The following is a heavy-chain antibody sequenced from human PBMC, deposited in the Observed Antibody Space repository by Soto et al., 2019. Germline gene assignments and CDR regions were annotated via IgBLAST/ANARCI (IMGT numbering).Heavy chain of an antibody. V-gene: IGHV1-2*02. CDR2: IGPESGAT. J-gene: IGHJ4*02. Sequence: ASLKVSCKASGYTFTGHYIHWVRQAPEQGPEWMGEIGPESGATRYAQKFQGRVTMTRDMSITTVYMELNNLSPGDTAVYYCGRGRSGQIVVFYWGQGTPVTVSS. CDR1: GYTFTGHY. CDR3: GRGRSGQIVVFY. D-gene: IGHD5-12*01.